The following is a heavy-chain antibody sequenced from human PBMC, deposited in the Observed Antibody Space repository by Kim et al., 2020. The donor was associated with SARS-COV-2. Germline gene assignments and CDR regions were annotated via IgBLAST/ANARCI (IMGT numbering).Heavy chain of an antibody. J-gene: IGHJ6*01. V-gene: IGHV3-30*18. Sequence: GGSLRLSCAASGFTFSSYGMHWVRQAPGKGLEWVAVISYDGSNKYYADSVKGRFTISRDNSKNTLYLQMNSLRAEDTAVYYCAKGGFYYYGSGSYDYGM. CDR1: GFTFSSYG. CDR2: ISYDGSNK. CDR3: AKGGFYYYGSGSYDYGM. D-gene: IGHD3-10*01.